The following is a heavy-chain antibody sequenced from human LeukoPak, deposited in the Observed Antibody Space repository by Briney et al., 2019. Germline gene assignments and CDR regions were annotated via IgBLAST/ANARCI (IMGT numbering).Heavy chain of an antibody. J-gene: IGHJ4*02. CDR1: GYTFTSYY. D-gene: IGHD6-13*01. CDR2: INPNSGGT. V-gene: IGHV1-2*02. Sequence: ASVKVSCKASGYTFTSYYMHWVRQAPGQGLEWMGWINPNSGGTNYAQKIQGRVTMTTDTSTSTAYMELRSLRSDDTAVYYCARVAAADYFDYWGQGTLVTVSS. CDR3: ARVAAADYFDY.